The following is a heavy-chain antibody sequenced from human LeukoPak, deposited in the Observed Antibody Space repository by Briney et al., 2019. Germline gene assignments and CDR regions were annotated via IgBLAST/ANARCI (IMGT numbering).Heavy chain of an antibody. V-gene: IGHV1-2*02. J-gene: IGHJ4*02. CDR2: INPNTGGA. D-gene: IGHD5-24*01. CDR3: AKEGLERVATITPDY. CDR1: GYTLTDYY. Sequence: ASVKVSCKTSGYTLTDYYMHWVRQAPGQGLEWMGWINPNTGGANYAQKFQGRVTMTRDTSISTAYMDLSRLRSDDTAVYYCAKEGLERVATITPDYWGQGTLVTVSS.